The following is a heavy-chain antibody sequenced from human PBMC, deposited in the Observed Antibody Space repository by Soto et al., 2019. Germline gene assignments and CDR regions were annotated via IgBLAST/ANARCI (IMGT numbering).Heavy chain of an antibody. CDR2: IKSASAGGTT. CDR3: ATHDSSPAFYYYGMDV. J-gene: IGHJ6*02. Sequence: GGSLRLSCAASGFIFINAWVSWVRQAPGKGLEWVGRIKSASAGGTTDYAAPVKGRFTVSRDDSKNTVYLQMNSLRAEDTAVYYCATHDSSPAFYYYGMDVWGQGTTVTVSS. V-gene: IGHV3-15*01. CDR1: GFIFINAW. D-gene: IGHD6-6*01.